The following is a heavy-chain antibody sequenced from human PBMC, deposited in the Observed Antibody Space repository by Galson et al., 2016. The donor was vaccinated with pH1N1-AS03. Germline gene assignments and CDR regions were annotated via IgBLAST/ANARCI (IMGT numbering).Heavy chain of an antibody. CDR1: GGSISSDTFY. V-gene: IGHV4-61*02. Sequence: TLSLTCTVSGGSISSDTFYWSWIRQPAGKGLEWIGRIYPSGSTNYHPSLKSRVTISVDTSKNQFSLELSSVTAADTAVYYCASAENGRDGYYDYWGQGTLVTVSS. CDR2: IYPSGST. J-gene: IGHJ4*02. CDR3: ASAENGRDGYYDY. D-gene: IGHD5-24*01.